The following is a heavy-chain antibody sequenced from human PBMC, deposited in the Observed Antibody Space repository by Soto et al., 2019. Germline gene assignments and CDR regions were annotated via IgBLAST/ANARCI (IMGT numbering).Heavy chain of an antibody. J-gene: IGHJ4*02. V-gene: IGHV3-23*01. Sequence: EVQLLESGGGLVQPGGSLRLSCAASGFTFSSYAMRWVRQAPGKGLEWVSAISGSGGSTYYADSVKGRFTISRDNSNNTLYLPMNSLRAVDTAVYYCARRGSGSYYDYWGQGTLVTVSS. D-gene: IGHD1-26*01. CDR1: GFTFSSYA. CDR2: ISGSGGST. CDR3: ARRGSGSYYDY.